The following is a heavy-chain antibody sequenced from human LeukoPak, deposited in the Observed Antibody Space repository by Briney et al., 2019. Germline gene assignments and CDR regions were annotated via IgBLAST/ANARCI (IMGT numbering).Heavy chain of an antibody. V-gene: IGHV4-59*05. D-gene: IGHD4-17*01. Sequence: GSLRLSCVASGFTFSDYYMSWIRQAPGRGLEWIGSIYYSGSTSYNPSLKSRLTISVDTSKNQFSLKLSSVTAADTAVYYCARGLRNMDVWGKGTTVTVSS. CDR3: ARGLRNMDV. J-gene: IGHJ6*03. CDR1: GFTFSDYY. CDR2: IYYSGST.